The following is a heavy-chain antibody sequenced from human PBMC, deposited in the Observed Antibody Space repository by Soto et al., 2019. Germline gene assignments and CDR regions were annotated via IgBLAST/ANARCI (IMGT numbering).Heavy chain of an antibody. CDR3: ARDIDSGYSGYGNWLDP. V-gene: IGHV1-3*01. J-gene: IGHJ5*02. CDR2: INAGNGNT. Sequence: GASVKVSCKASGYTFTSYAMHWVRQAPGQRLEWMGWINAGNGNTKYSQKFQGRVTITRDTSASTAYMELSSLRSEDTAVYYCARDIDSGYSGYGNWLDPWGQGTLVTVSS. CDR1: GYTFTSYA. D-gene: IGHD5-12*01.